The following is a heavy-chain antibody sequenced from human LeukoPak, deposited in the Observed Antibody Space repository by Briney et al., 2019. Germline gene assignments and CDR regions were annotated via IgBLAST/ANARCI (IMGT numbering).Heavy chain of an antibody. CDR3: ARAVTSGYYYRSIYYYYYMDV. Sequence: ASVKVSCKASGGTFSSYAISWVRQAPGQGLEWMGGIIPIFGTANYAQKFQGRVTITADESTSTAYMELSSLRSEDTAVYYCARAVTSGYYYRSIYYYYYMDVWGKGTTVTISS. CDR2: IIPIFGTA. V-gene: IGHV1-69*13. J-gene: IGHJ6*03. D-gene: IGHD3-22*01. CDR1: GGTFSSYA.